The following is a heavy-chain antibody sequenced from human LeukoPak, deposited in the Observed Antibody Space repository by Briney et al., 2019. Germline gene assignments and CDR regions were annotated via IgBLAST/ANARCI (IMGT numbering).Heavy chain of an antibody. Sequence: GGSLRLSCAASGFTFSSYGMHWVRQAPGKGLEWVAFIRYDGSNKYYADSVKGRFTISRDNAKNSLYLQMNSLRAEDTAVYYCASYSGYDEARLDYWGQGTLVTVSS. CDR2: IRYDGSNK. D-gene: IGHD5-12*01. CDR1: GFTFSSYG. CDR3: ASYSGYDEARLDY. J-gene: IGHJ4*02. V-gene: IGHV3-30*02.